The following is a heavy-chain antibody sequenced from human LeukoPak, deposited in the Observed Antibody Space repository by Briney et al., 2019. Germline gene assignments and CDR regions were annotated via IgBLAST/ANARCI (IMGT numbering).Heavy chain of an antibody. V-gene: IGHV3-15*01. D-gene: IGHD1-26*01. CDR2: IKSKTNGCTT. Sequence: RPGGSLRLSCAAPGFTFNHAWMSWVRQAPGKGLEWVGRIKSKTNGCTTDYAAPVKGRFTISRDDSKNTLYLQINSLKTEDTAVYYCTWVGPRYYFDYWGQGTLVTVSS. J-gene: IGHJ4*02. CDR1: GFTFNHAW. CDR3: TWVGPRYYFDY.